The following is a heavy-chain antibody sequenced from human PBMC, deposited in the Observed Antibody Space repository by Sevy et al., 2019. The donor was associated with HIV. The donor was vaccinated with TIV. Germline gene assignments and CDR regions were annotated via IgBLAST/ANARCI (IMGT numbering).Heavy chain of an antibody. Sequence: GGSLRLSCTASGFIFSSFVMSWVRQFPGKRLEWVSSVSAGGTNPVYGDSVKGRFTVSRDNSKNTPFLHMNSLRAEETALYYGAKGDLLISRVGVDPWGQGTLVTVSS. CDR1: GFIFSSFV. J-gene: IGHJ5*02. D-gene: IGHD2-21*01. CDR2: VSAGGTNP. CDR3: AKGDLLISRVGVDP. V-gene: IGHV3-23*01.